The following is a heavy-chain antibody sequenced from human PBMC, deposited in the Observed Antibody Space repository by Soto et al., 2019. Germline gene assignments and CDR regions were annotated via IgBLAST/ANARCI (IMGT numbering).Heavy chain of an antibody. J-gene: IGHJ5*02. CDR3: ARVESTYYDSSGYYWFDP. V-gene: IGHV1-69*01. CDR1: GGTFSSFA. D-gene: IGHD3-22*01. Sequence: QVQLVQSGAEVKRPGSSVKVSCKASGGTFSSFAISWVRQAPGQGLEWMGGFIPLFQTTNYAQRFQGRVTITADESTSTAYMELSSPRSEDTAVYYCARVESTYYDSSGYYWFDPWGQGTLVTVSS. CDR2: FIPLFQTT.